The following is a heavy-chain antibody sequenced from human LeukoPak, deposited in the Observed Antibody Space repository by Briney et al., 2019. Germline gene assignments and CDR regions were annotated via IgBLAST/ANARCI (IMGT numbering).Heavy chain of an antibody. D-gene: IGHD3-22*01. J-gene: IGHJ4*02. CDR2: IWYDGSNK. V-gene: IGHV3-33*01. CDR1: GFTFSSYG. Sequence: PGRSLRLSCAASGFTFSSYGMHWVRQAPGKGLEWVAVIWYDGSNKYYADSVKGRFTISRDNSKNTLYLQMNSLRPEDTAVFYCARAGSTGYYKYFDYWGQGTLVTVSS. CDR3: ARAGSTGYYKYFDY.